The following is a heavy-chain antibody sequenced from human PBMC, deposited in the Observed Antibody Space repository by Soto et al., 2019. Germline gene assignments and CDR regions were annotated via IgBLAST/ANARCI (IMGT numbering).Heavy chain of an antibody. D-gene: IGHD3-22*01. V-gene: IGHV2-5*01. CDR3: VHNTYYYDSSGYYGWYAFDI. Sequence: TLSLTCTVSGDTISISVYFWSWLRQPPGKGLEWVALIYWNDDKRYSPSLKSRLTITKDTSKNQVVLTMTNMDPVDKATYYCVHNTYYYDSSGYYGWYAFDIWFQVTMVTVSS. J-gene: IGHJ3*02. CDR1: GDTISISVYF. CDR2: IYWNDDK.